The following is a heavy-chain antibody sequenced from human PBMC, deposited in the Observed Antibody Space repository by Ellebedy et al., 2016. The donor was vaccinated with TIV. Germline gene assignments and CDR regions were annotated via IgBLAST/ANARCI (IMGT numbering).Heavy chain of an antibody. CDR3: ARLTIFGVVAGDNFDY. CDR2: IYYSGST. J-gene: IGHJ4*02. D-gene: IGHD3-3*01. V-gene: IGHV4-39*01. Sequence: SETLSLTXTVSGGSISSSSYYWGWIRQPPGKGLEWIGSIYYSGSTYYNPSLKSRVTISVDTSKNQFSLKLSSVTAADTAVYYCARLTIFGVVAGDNFDYWGQGTLVTVSS. CDR1: GGSISSSSYY.